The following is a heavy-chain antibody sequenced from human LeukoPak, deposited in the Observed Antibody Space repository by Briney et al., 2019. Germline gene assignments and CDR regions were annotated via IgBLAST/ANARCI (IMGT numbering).Heavy chain of an antibody. V-gene: IGHV4-59*13. J-gene: IGHJ4*02. CDR2: LCLSGTP. D-gene: IGHD2-21*02. CDR1: GGSISIWC. CDR3: ATGGGDLDD. Sequence: AETLSLTCSVSGGSISIWCWNWIRQPAGKGLEWMGFLCLSGTPSDNPSLKSRVTLTAHTSKNQISLKLNSITTADTVIYYCATGGGDLDDWGQGTLVTVSS.